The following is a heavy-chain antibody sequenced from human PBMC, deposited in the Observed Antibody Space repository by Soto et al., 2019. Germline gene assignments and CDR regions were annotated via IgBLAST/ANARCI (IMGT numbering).Heavy chain of an antibody. Sequence: ASVKVSCKASGYTFTRHYMHWVRQAPGQGLEWMGIINPSGGHTGYAQKFQGRVTMTRDTSTSTVYMELSSLRSEDTAVYYCARGYRSFDVCGRGTMVTVSS. J-gene: IGHJ3*01. CDR2: INPSGGHT. V-gene: IGHV1-46*03. CDR1: GYTFTRHY. CDR3: ARGYRSFDV. D-gene: IGHD4-4*01.